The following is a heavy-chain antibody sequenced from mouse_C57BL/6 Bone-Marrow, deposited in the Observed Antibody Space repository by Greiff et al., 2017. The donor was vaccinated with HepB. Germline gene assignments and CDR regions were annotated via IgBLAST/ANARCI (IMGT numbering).Heavy chain of an antibody. V-gene: IGHV10-1*01. CDR1: GFSFNTYA. J-gene: IGHJ1*03. D-gene: IGHD1-1*01. CDR3: VRHYYGSSRWYFDV. CDR2: IRSKSNNYAT. Sequence: EVMLVESGGGLVQPKGSLKLSCAASGFSFNTYAMNWVRQAPGKGLEWVARIRSKSNNYATYYADSVKDRFTISRDDSESMLYLQMNNLKTEDTAMYYCVRHYYGSSRWYFDVWGTGTTVTVSS.